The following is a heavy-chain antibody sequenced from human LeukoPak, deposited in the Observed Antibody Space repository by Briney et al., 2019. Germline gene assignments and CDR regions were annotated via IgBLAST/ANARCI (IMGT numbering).Heavy chain of an antibody. V-gene: IGHV3-23*01. CDR1: GFTFSSYA. CDR2: ISGSGGST. D-gene: IGHD2-15*01. J-gene: IGHJ4*02. CDR3: AKDDGFFFYGRPWDY. Sequence: GGSLRLSCAASGFTFSSYAMSWVRQAPGKGLEWVSAISGSGGSTYYADSVKGRFTISRDNSKNTLYLQMNSLRAEDTAVYYCAKDDGFFFYGRPWDYWGQGTLVTVSS.